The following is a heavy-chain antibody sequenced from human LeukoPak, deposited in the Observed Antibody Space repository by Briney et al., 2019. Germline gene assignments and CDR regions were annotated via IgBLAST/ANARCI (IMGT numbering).Heavy chain of an antibody. Sequence: GGSLRLSCAGSGFTFSSYGMHWVRQAPGKGLEWGAFIRYDGINKYYADSVKGRFTVSRDNSKNTLYLQVNNLRAEDTAVYYCAEDFSVYFHDSGVLDYWGQGTLITVSS. CDR2: IRYDGINK. CDR1: GFTFSSYG. V-gene: IGHV3-30*02. D-gene: IGHD3-22*01. J-gene: IGHJ4*02. CDR3: AEDFSVYFHDSGVLDY.